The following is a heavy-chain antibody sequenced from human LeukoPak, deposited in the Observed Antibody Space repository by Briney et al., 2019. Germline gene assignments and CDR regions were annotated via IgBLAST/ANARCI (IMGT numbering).Heavy chain of an antibody. V-gene: IGHV4-31*03. CDR3: ARTIGDDYYFYMDV. Sequence: PSETLSLTCTVSGGSIISGGYYWSWIRQSPGKGLEWIGYIHDSGSTYYNPSLKSRLTMSVVTSKNQFSLRLNSVTAADTAVYYCARTIGDDYYFYMDVWGKGTTVTVSS. D-gene: IGHD3-16*01. CDR2: IHDSGST. CDR1: GGSIISGGYY. J-gene: IGHJ6*03.